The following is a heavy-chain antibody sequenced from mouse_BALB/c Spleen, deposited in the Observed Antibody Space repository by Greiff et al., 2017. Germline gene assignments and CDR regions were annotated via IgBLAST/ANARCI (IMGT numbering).Heavy chain of an antibody. CDR2: ISSGGST. V-gene: IGHV5-6-5*01. CDR1: GFTFSSYA. Sequence: EVHLVESGGGLVKPGGSLKLSCAASGFTFSSYAMSWVRQTPEKRLEWVASISSGGSTYYPDSVKGRFTFSRDNARNILYLQMSSLRSEDTAMYYCARGRVYGYDQAWFAYWGQGTLGTVSA. CDR3: ARGRVYGYDQAWFAY. J-gene: IGHJ3*01. D-gene: IGHD2-2*01.